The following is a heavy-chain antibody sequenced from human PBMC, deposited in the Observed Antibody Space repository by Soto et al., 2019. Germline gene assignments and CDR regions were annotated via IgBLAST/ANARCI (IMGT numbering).Heavy chain of an antibody. Sequence: ASVKLSRKGSGYTFSVNGISRVRQAPGQGLEWMGWISAYNGNTNYAQKLQGRVTMTTDTSTSTAYMELRSLRSDDTAVYYCARVQGFGFDAFDIWGQGTMVTVSS. CDR1: GYTFSVNG. CDR3: ARVQGFGFDAFDI. V-gene: IGHV1-18*01. CDR2: ISAYNGNT. D-gene: IGHD3-10*01. J-gene: IGHJ3*02.